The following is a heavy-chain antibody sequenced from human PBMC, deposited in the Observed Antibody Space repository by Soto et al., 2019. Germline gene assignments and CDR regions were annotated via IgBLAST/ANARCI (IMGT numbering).Heavy chain of an antibody. CDR1: GFTFSNYG. D-gene: IGHD1-26*01. Sequence: GGSLRLSCVGSGFTFSNYGMHWVRQPPGKGLEWVALISDDGDKRYYADSVRGRLIISRDNSKDTLYLQMNSLGPDDTAVYFCAKARVRIVGANSFDYWGQGTQVTVSS. CDR2: ISDDGDKR. CDR3: AKARVRIVGANSFDY. J-gene: IGHJ4*02. V-gene: IGHV3-30*18.